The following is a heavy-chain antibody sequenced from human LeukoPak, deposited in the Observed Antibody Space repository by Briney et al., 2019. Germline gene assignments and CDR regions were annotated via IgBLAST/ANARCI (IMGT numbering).Heavy chain of an antibody. CDR2: FDPEDGET. V-gene: IGHV1-24*01. D-gene: IGHD2-2*01. CDR1: GYTLTELS. J-gene: IGHJ5*02. CDR3: ASSTVPADLFDP. Sequence: ASVKVSCKVSGYTLTELSMHWVRQAPGKGLEWMGGFDPEDGETIYAQKFQGRVTMTEDTSISTAYMELSRLRSDDTAVYYCASSTVPADLFDPWGQGTLVTVPS.